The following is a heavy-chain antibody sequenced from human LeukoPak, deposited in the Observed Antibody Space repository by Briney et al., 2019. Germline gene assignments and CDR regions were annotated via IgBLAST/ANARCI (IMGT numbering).Heavy chain of an antibody. J-gene: IGHJ3*02. V-gene: IGHV5-51*01. CDR1: GYSFTSYW. CDR2: IYPGDSDT. CDR3: ARRPAELAYCGGDCYLHAFDI. D-gene: IGHD2-21*02. Sequence: GESLKISCKGSGYSFTSYWIGWVRQMPGKGLEWMGIIYPGDSDTRYSPSFQGQVTISADKSISTAYLQWSSLKASDTAMYYCARRPAELAYCGGDCYLHAFDIWGQGTMVTVSS.